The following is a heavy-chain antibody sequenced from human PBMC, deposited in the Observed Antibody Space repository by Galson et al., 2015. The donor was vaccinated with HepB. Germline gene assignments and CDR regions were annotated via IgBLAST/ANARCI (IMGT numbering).Heavy chain of an antibody. CDR3: TRVTEIPIRGAFDI. J-gene: IGHJ3*02. CDR1: GFTFGDYA. CDR2: IRSKAYGGTT. Sequence: SLRLSCAASGFTFGDYAMSWVRQAPGKGLEWVGFIRSKAYGGTTEYAASVKGRFTISRDDSKSIAYLQMNSLKTEDTAVYYCTRVTEIPIRGAFDIWGQGTMVTVSS. D-gene: IGHD2-21*01. V-gene: IGHV3-49*04.